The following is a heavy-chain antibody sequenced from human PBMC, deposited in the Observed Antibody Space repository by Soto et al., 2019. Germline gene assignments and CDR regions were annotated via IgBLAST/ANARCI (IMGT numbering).Heavy chain of an antibody. V-gene: IGHV4-31*03. CDR1: GASIGSGVYY. D-gene: IGHD3-10*01. CDR3: ARGLSGSGSFVSSFDP. J-gene: IGHJ5*02. Sequence: QVQLQESGPGLVKPSQTLSLNCSVSGASIGSGVYYWSWIRRLPGKGLEWIGYVYYSGSTYSNPSLTRRVAISVVTSRNQFSLRLSSVTAADTAVYHCARGLSGSGSFVSSFDPWGQGTLVTVSS. CDR2: VYYSGST.